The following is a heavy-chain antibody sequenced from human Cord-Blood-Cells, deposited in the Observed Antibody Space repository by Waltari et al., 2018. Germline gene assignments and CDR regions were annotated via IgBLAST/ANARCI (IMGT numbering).Heavy chain of an antibody. D-gene: IGHD4-17*01. Sequence: AASGFTFSSYWMSWVRQAPGKGLEWVANIKQDGSEKYYVDSVKGRFTISRDNAKNSLYLQMNSLRAEDTAVYYCASVYGDYEGGAFDIWGQGTMVTISS. CDR3: ASVYGDYEGGAFDI. J-gene: IGHJ3*02. CDR2: IKQDGSEK. CDR1: GFTFSSYW. V-gene: IGHV3-7*01.